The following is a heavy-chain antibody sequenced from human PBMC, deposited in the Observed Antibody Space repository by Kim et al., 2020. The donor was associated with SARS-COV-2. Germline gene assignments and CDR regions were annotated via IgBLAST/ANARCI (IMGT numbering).Heavy chain of an antibody. Sequence: GGSLRLSCAASGFTVSSNYMSWVRQAPGKGLEWVSVIYSGGSTYYADSVKGRFTISRDNSKNTLYLQMNSLRAEDTAVYYCARGAGGVSSSWSPYYYYGMDFWGQGTTVTVSS. J-gene: IGHJ6*02. CDR1: GFTVSSNY. D-gene: IGHD6-13*01. CDR3: ARGAGGVSSSWSPYYYYGMDF. CDR2: IYSGGST. V-gene: IGHV3-66*02.